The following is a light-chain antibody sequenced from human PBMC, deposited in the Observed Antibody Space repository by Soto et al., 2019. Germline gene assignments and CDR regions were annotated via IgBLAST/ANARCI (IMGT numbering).Light chain of an antibody. CDR3: LLFDGTVRV. J-gene: IGLJ3*02. CDR2: DTS. Sequence: QAVVTQEPSLTVSPGGTVTLTCGSNTGSVTGGHYPYWFQQMPGQVPRTLIYDTSNKHSWTPARFSGSLLGVKAALTLSGALPEDEADYYCLLFDGTVRVFGGGTQLTV. V-gene: IGLV7-46*01. CDR1: TGSVTGGHY.